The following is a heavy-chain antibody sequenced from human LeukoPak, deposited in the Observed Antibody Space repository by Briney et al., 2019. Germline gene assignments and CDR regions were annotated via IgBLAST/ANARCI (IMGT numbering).Heavy chain of an antibody. Sequence: PSETLSLTCAVSGYSISSGYYWGRIRQPPGKGREWTGRIYHSGSTYYNPSLKSRVTISVDTSKDQFSLKLSSVTAADTAVYYCARTREWFSSSSGSLAWFDPWGQGTLVTVSS. J-gene: IGHJ5*02. CDR1: GYSISSGYY. V-gene: IGHV4-38-2*01. CDR2: IYHSGST. CDR3: ARTREWFSSSSGSLAWFDP. D-gene: IGHD6-6*01.